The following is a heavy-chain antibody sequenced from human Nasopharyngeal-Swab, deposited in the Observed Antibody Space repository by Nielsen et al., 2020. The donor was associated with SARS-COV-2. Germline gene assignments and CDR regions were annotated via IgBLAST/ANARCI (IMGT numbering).Heavy chain of an antibody. D-gene: IGHD3-10*01. V-gene: IGHV3-23*01. CDR1: GFTFSSYA. CDR2: ISGSGGST. CDR3: AKDFGEWVPYYFDY. J-gene: IGHJ4*02. Sequence: GESLKISCAASGFTFSSYAMRWVRQAPGKGLEWVSAISGSGGSTYYADSVKGRFTISRDNSKNTLYLQMNSLRAEDTAVYYCAKDFGEWVPYYFDYWGQGTLVTVSS.